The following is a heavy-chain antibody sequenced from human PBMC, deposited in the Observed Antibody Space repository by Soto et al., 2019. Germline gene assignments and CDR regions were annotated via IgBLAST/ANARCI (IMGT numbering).Heavy chain of an antibody. Sequence: GESLKISCKGSGYSFTSYWIGWVRQMPGKGLEWMGIIYPGDSDTRYSPSFQGQVTISADKSISTAYLQWSSLKASDTAMYYCASWSSSGWWEYDAFDIWGQGTMVTVSS. D-gene: IGHD6-19*01. CDR1: GYSFTSYW. CDR2: IYPGDSDT. V-gene: IGHV5-51*01. J-gene: IGHJ3*02. CDR3: ASWSSSGWWEYDAFDI.